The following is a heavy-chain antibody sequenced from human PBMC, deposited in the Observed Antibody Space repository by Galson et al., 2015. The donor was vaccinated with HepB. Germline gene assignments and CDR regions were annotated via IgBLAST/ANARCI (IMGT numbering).Heavy chain of an antibody. CDR3: ARGAKSTVPFYYYYMDV. CDR1: GWAFSDYY. J-gene: IGHJ6*03. V-gene: IGHV4-34*01. CDR2: VNHRGST. Sequence: LSLTCGVSGWAFSDYYWSWVRQPPGKGLEWIGEVNHRGSTNYNPSLKSRVSISVDTSRKQFSLKLNSVTAADTAVYYCARGAKSTVPFYYYYMDVWDKGTTVTVSS. D-gene: IGHD4-11*01.